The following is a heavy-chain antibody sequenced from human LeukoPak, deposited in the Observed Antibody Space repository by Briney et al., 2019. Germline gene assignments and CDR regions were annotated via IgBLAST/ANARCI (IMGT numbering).Heavy chain of an antibody. CDR1: GFTFSSYG. J-gene: IGHJ4*02. D-gene: IGHD1/OR15-1a*01. V-gene: IGHV3-33*01. CDR2: IWYDGSNK. CDR3: ARVLVVRGWTNIDY. Sequence: PGGSLRLSCAASGFTFSSYGMHWVRQAPGKALEWVSFIWYDGSNKYYADSVKGRFTISRDNSKNTLYLQMNSLRAEDTAVYYCARVLVVRGWTNIDYWGQGTLVAVSS.